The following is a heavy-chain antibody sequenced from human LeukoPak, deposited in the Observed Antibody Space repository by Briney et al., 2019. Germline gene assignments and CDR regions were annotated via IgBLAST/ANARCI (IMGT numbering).Heavy chain of an antibody. V-gene: IGHV4-38-2*02. J-gene: IGHJ5*02. CDR2: IYHSGST. D-gene: IGHD6-13*01. CDR1: GYSISSGYF. CDR3: ARAYGSSWYFNWFDP. Sequence: SETLSLTCTVSGYSISSGYFWGWIRQPPGKGLEWTGEIYHSGSTYYTPSLKSRVTISIDTSKNQFSLKLSSVTAADTAVYYCARAYGSSWYFNWFDPWGQGTLVTVSS.